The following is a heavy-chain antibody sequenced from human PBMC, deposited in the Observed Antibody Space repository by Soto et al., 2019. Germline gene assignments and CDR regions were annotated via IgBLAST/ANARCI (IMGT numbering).Heavy chain of an antibody. CDR3: ARGRYGDY. CDR2: ISAHNGNT. J-gene: IGHJ4*02. V-gene: IGHV1-18*01. Sequence: QVHLVQSGAEVKKPGASVKVSCKASGYTFTSYGITWVRQAPGQGLEWMGWISAHNGNTDYAQKLQGRVIVTRDPSTSTAYMELRRLLSDGTALYYCARGRYGDYWGQGALVTVSS. D-gene: IGHD1-1*01. CDR1: GYTFTSYG.